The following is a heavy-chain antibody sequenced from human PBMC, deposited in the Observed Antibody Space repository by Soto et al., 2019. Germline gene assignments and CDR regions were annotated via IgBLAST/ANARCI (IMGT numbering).Heavy chain of an antibody. Sequence: ASVKVSCKASGYTFTGYYLHWVRRAPGQGLEWMGWINPNSGGTNYAQKFQGRVTMTRDTSISTAYMELSRLRYDDTAVYYCPSGELLLIRTIDYWGQGTLVTVSS. CDR1: GYTFTGYY. CDR3: PSGELLLIRTIDY. J-gene: IGHJ4*02. V-gene: IGHV1-2*02. CDR2: INPNSGGT. D-gene: IGHD3-10*01.